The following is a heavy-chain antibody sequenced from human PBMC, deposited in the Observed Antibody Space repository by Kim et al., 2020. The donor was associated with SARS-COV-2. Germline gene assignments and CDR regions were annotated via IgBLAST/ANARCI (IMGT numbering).Heavy chain of an antibody. CDR1: GYTFTSYA. J-gene: IGHJ5*02. Sequence: ASVKVSCKASGYTFTSYAMHWVRQAPGQRLEWMGWINAGNGNTKYSQKFQGRVTITRDTSASTAYMELSSLRSEDTAVYYCARAGTYYDILTGYNWFDPWGQGTLVTVSS. CDR2: INAGNGNT. CDR3: ARAGTYYDILTGYNWFDP. V-gene: IGHV1-3*01. D-gene: IGHD3-9*01.